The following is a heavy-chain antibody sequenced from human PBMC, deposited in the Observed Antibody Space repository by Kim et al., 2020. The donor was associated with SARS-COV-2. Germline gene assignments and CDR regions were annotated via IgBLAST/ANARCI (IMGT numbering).Heavy chain of an antibody. J-gene: IGHJ2*01. Sequence: ADSVRGRFTLSRDNGKNTVYLQINSLTSDDTGFYYCARDRGIVSHDWYFDLWGRGTLVTVSS. D-gene: IGHD2-21*01. CDR3: ARDRGIVSHDWYFDL. V-gene: IGHV3-74*01.